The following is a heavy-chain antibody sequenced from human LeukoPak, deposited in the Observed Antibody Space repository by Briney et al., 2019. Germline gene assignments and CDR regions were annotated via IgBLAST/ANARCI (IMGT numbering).Heavy chain of an antibody. CDR3: ARDRQGITGTEWFDP. Sequence: PGGSLRLSCERSGFTFGDYGMSWVRHAPGKGPEWVAGISWNSDSTGYPDAVKGRLTISRDNAKNSLFLQMDSLRVEDTAFYYCARDRQGITGTEWFDPWGQGILVTVSS. CDR2: ISWNSDST. J-gene: IGHJ5*02. V-gene: IGHV3-20*04. CDR1: GFTFGDYG. D-gene: IGHD1-20*01.